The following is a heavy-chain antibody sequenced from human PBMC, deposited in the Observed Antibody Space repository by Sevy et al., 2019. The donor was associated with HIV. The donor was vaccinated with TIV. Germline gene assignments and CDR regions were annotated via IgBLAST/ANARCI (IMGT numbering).Heavy chain of an antibody. D-gene: IGHD1-7*01. CDR2: ITGRGGNT. Sequence: GGSLRLSCAASGLTFSTYAMSWVRQAPGRGLEWVSTITGRGGNTYYADSVKGRFTISRDNSKNTLYRQMNSLRAEDTAVYYCAKDRNYAYDAFDIWGQGTMVTVSS. CDR3: AKDRNYAYDAFDI. CDR1: GLTFSTYA. V-gene: IGHV3-23*01. J-gene: IGHJ3*02.